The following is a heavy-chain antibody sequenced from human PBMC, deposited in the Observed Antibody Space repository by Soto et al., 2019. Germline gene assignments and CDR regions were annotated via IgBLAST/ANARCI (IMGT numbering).Heavy chain of an antibody. D-gene: IGHD6-19*01. CDR1: GFTLSSYA. Sequence: XGSLRLSCAAAGFTLSSYAMSWVRQAPGKGLEWVSAISGGGGSTYYADSVKGRLTISRDNSRNTLYLQMNSLRAEDTAVYYCAKDRGGSGWRFDYWGQGTLVTVSS. CDR2: ISGGGGST. CDR3: AKDRGGSGWRFDY. V-gene: IGHV3-23*01. J-gene: IGHJ4*02.